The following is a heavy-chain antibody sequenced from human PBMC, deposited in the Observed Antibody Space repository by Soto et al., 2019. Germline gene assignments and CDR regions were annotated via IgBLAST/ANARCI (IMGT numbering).Heavy chain of an antibody. J-gene: IGHJ3*02. V-gene: IGHV2-5*01. CDR3: ARGIATLPVFAFDI. D-gene: IGHD6-6*01. CDR1: GFSLSTSGVG. Sequence: GPTLVNPTQTLTLTCSFSGFSLSTSGVGVGWIRQSPGKAPEWLALIYWSGDEHYRPSLKSRLSIIKDTSRNHVVLIMTDVGPGDTATYYCARGIATLPVFAFDIWGQGTMVTVSS. CDR2: IYWSGDE.